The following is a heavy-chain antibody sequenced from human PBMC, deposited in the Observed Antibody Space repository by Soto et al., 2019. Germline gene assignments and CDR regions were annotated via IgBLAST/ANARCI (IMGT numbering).Heavy chain of an antibody. V-gene: IGHV4-34*01. CDR2: INHSGST. D-gene: IGHD6-13*01. CDR1: GGSFSGYY. J-gene: IGHJ3*02. CDR3: GRSRSSWYSAFDI. Sequence: SETLSLTCAVYGGSFSGYYWGWIRQPPGKGLEWIGEINHSGSTNYNPSLKSRVTISVDTSKNPFSMKLCFVTASDKAVYYCGRSRSSWYSAFDIWGQGTMVTVSS.